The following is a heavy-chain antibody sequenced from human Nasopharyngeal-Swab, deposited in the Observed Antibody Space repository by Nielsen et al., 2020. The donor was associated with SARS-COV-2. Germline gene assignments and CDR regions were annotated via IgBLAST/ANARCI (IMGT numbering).Heavy chain of an antibody. Sequence: GESLKISCAASGSTFSSYNMNWVRQAPGKGLEWVSYINTGSSSIYYADSVKGRFTMSRDNAKNSLYLQMNSLRAEDTAVYYCARVFPSGSGVFHYWGQGTLVTVSS. CDR1: GSTFSSYN. D-gene: IGHD3-10*01. J-gene: IGHJ4*02. V-gene: IGHV3-48*04. CDR3: ARVFPSGSGVFHY. CDR2: INTGSSSI.